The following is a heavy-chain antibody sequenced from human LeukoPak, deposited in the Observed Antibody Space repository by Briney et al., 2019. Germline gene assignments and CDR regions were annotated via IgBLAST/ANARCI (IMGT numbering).Heavy chain of an antibody. D-gene: IGHD6-13*01. J-gene: IGHJ4*02. CDR2: IIPIFGTA. CDR3: ASDRIAAAGTRSRLDY. V-gene: IGHV1-69*13. CDR1: GGTFSSYA. Sequence: SVKVSCKASGGTFSSYAISWVRQAPGQGLEWVGGIIPIFGTANYAQKFQGRVTITADESTSTAYMELSSLRSEDTAVYYCASDRIAAAGTRSRLDYWGQGTLVTVSS.